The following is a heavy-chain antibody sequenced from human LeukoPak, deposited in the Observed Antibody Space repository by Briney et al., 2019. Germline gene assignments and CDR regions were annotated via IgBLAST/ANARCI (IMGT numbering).Heavy chain of an antibody. CDR2: MNPNSGDT. J-gene: IGHJ4*02. CDR1: VYTFTNFY. V-gene: IGHV1-2*02. Sequence: SVKVSCKASVYTFTNFYIHWVRQAPGQGLEWMGWMNPNSGDTSYAREFQDRVTMTRDTSLSTAYMELSRLRSDDTAVYFCARRPINCIITNCYVDYWGQGTLVTVSS. D-gene: IGHD2-2*01. CDR3: ARRPINCIITNCYVDY.